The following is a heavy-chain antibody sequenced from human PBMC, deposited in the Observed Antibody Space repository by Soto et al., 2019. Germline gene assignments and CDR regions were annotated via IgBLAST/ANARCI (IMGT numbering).Heavy chain of an antibody. J-gene: IGHJ3*02. CDR1: GFTFSNAW. D-gene: IGHD6-6*01. V-gene: IGHV3-15*01. Sequence: PGGSLRLSCAASGFTFSNAWMSWVRQAPGKGLEWVGRIKSKTDGGTTDYAAPVKGRFTISRDDSKNTLYLQMNSLKTEDTAVYYCTTDDVEVLSSPPAFDIWGQGTMVTVSS. CDR2: IKSKTDGGTT. CDR3: TTDDVEVLSSPPAFDI.